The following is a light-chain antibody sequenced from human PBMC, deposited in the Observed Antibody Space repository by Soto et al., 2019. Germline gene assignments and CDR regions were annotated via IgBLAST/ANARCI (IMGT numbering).Light chain of an antibody. Sequence: EIVLTQSPGTLSLSPGERATLSCRASQSVSSSYLAWYQQKPGQAPRLLIYGASSRATGIPDRFSGSGSGTDFTLTISRLEPEDFGVYYCQQDGNSLFTFGPGTNVDIQ. CDR2: GAS. V-gene: IGKV3-20*01. CDR1: QSVSSSY. J-gene: IGKJ3*01. CDR3: QQDGNSLFT.